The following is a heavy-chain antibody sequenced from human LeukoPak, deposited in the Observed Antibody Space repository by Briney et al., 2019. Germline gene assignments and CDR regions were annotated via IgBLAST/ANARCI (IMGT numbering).Heavy chain of an antibody. Sequence: ASVKVSCKASGYTFTSYGMSWVRQAPGQGLEWMGWISAYNGNTNYAQKLQGRVTMTTDTSTSTAYMELRSLRSDDTAVYYCAREKDFDWFLDYWGQGTLVTVSS. CDR2: ISAYNGNT. J-gene: IGHJ4*02. CDR3: AREKDFDWFLDY. D-gene: IGHD3-9*01. V-gene: IGHV1-18*01. CDR1: GYTFTSYG.